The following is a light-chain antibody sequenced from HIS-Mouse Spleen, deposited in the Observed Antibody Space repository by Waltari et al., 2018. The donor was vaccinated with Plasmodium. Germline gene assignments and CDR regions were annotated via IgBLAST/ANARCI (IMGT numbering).Light chain of an antibody. CDR2: DAS. J-gene: IGLJ1*01. Sequence: QSALTQPRSVSGSPGQSVTISCTGTSRDVGGYNYVSCYQQHPGKAPKLMFYDASKRPSGFPDRFSGSKSGNTASLTISGLQAEDEADYYCCSYAGSYTYVFGTGTKVTVL. CDR3: CSYAGSYTYV. CDR1: SRDVGGYNY. V-gene: IGLV2-11*01.